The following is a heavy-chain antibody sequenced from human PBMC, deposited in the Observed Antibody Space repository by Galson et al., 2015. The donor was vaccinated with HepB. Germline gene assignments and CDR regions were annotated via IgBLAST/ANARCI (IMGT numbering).Heavy chain of an antibody. CDR1: GYTFTNYG. V-gene: IGHV1-18*01. CDR3: ARDNEAVAVNFDY. Sequence: SVKVSCKASGYTFTNYGITWVRQAPGQGLEWMGWISAYSGNTNYVQKLQGRVTMTTDTSTSTAYMDLRSLRSDDTAVYYCARDNEAVAVNFDYWGQGTLVTVSS. D-gene: IGHD6-19*01. J-gene: IGHJ4*02. CDR2: ISAYSGNT.